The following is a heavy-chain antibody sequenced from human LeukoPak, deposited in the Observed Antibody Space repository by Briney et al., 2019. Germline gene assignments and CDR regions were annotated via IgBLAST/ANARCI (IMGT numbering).Heavy chain of an antibody. CDR2: IKQAGSEN. D-gene: IGHD4-11*01. CDR1: GFTFSSYW. J-gene: IGHJ4*02. Sequence: GGSLRLSCAASGFTFSSYWMSWVRQAPGKGLEWVANIKQAGSENYYVDSMKGRFTISRDNAKNSLYLQMNSLRAEDTAVYYCARGKTTVTPGYFDYWGQGTLVTVSS. V-gene: IGHV3-7*01. CDR3: ARGKTTVTPGYFDY.